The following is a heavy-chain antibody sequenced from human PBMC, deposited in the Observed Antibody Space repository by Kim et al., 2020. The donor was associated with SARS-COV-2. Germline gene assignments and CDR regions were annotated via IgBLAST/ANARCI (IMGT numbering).Heavy chain of an antibody. CDR2: IISSSSYI. Sequence: GGSLRLSCAASGFTFSSYSMNWVRQAPGKGLEWVSSIISSSSYIYYADSVKGRFTISRDNAKNSLYLQMNSLRAEDTAVYYCARDPGLVVPAAIQFDYWGQGTLVTVSS. D-gene: IGHD2-2*01. J-gene: IGHJ4*02. V-gene: IGHV3-21*01. CDR1: GFTFSSYS. CDR3: ARDPGLVVPAAIQFDY.